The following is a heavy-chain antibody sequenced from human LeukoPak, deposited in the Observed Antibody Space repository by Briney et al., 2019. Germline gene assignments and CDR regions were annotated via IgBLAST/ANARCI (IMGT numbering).Heavy chain of an antibody. CDR3: ARDLAMAGRDLDY. J-gene: IGHJ4*02. D-gene: IGHD6-19*01. V-gene: IGHV3-21*01. CDR1: GFTFSSYS. Sequence: PGGSLRLSRAASGFTFSSYSMNWVRQAPGKGLEWVSSISSSSSYIYYADSVKGRFTISRDNAKNSLYLQMNSLRAEDTAVYYCARDLAMAGRDLDYWGQGTLVTVSS. CDR2: ISSSSSYI.